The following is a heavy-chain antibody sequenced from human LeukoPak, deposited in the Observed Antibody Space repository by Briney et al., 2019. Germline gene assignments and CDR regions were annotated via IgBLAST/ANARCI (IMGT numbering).Heavy chain of an antibody. V-gene: IGHV3-30*02. CDR1: GFTFSSYG. CDR2: IRYDGSNK. D-gene: IGHD3-16*01. J-gene: IGHJ3*02. CDR3: AKDRVGEWSNDAFDI. Sequence: GGSLRLSCAASGFTFSSYGMHWVRQAPGKGLEWVAFIRYDGSNKYYADSVKGRFTISRDNSKNTLYLQMNSLRAEDTAVYYCAKDRVGEWSNDAFDIWGQGTMVTVSS.